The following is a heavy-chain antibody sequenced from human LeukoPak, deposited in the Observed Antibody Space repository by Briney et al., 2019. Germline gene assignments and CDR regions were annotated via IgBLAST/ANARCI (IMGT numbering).Heavy chain of an antibody. Sequence: GGSLRLSCVASGFTVSTNYMSWVRQAPGKGLEWVSVIYSDGGTYYADSVKGRFTISRDLSKNTLFLQVNSLRAEDTAVYYCARGALRDGSSSYYFDYWGQGTLVTVSS. CDR3: ARGALRDGSSSYYFDY. J-gene: IGHJ4*02. CDR2: IYSDGGT. V-gene: IGHV3-53*01. CDR1: GFTVSTNY. D-gene: IGHD5-24*01.